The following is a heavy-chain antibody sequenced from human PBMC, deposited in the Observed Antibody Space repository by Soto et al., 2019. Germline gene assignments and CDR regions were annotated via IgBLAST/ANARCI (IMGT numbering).Heavy chain of an antibody. D-gene: IGHD2-21*02. CDR1: GGTISRYY. Sequence: SETLSLTCTVSGGTISRYYWSWIRQPPGKGLEWIGYLYNTGSTIYNPSLESRVTISVDTSKNQFSLKLNSVTAADTAVYYCARDLWGYCGTDCYPLDVWGPGTTVTVSS. J-gene: IGHJ6*02. V-gene: IGHV4-59*01. CDR2: LYNTGST. CDR3: ARDLWGYCGTDCYPLDV.